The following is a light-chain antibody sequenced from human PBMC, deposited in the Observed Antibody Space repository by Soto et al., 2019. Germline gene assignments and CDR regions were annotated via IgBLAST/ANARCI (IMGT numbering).Light chain of an antibody. CDR2: DAS. J-gene: IGKJ1*01. V-gene: IGKV1-5*01. CDR3: QQYNNDWT. CDR1: QSISSW. Sequence: QMPQSPSSLSASVGDRVTITCRASQSISSWLAWYQQKPGKAPKLLIYDASSLESGVPSRFSGSGSGTEFTLTISSLQPDDFATYYCQQYNNDWTFGQGTKVDTK.